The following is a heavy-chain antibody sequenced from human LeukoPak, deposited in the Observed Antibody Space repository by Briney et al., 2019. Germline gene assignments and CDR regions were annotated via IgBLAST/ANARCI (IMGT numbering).Heavy chain of an antibody. J-gene: IGHJ6*02. V-gene: IGHV3-64D*09. CDR1: GFPFSIYA. CDR3: VRGYSFGPYGMDV. D-gene: IGHD2-15*01. Sequence: GGSLRLSCSASGFPFSIYAMQWVRQAPGKGLEYVSAIRDSGGSTYYADSVKGRFTISRDNSKNTLYLQMSSLRAEDTAVYFCVRGYSFGPYGMDVWGQGTTVTVSS. CDR2: IRDSGGST.